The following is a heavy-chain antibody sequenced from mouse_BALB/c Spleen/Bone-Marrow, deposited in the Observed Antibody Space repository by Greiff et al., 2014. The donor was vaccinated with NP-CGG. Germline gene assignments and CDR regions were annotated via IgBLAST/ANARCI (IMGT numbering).Heavy chain of an antibody. J-gene: IGHJ2*01. Sequence: EVKLMESGPSLVKPSQTLSLTCSVSGDSITSGYWYWIRKFPGNKLEYMGYISYSGNTYYNPSLKSRISITRDTSKNQYYLQLNSVTTEDTATYYCATYDGYCFDYWGQGTTLTVSS. CDR2: ISYSGNT. V-gene: IGHV3-8*02. CDR3: ATYDGYCFDY. D-gene: IGHD2-3*01. CDR1: GDSITSGY.